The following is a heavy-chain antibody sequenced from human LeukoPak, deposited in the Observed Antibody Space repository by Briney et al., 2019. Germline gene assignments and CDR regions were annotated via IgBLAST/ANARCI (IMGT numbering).Heavy chain of an antibody. J-gene: IGHJ4*02. CDR3: DRRYSGYDARQYYFDY. Sequence: SQTLSLTCTVSGGSISSGNYYWSWIRQPPGKGLEWIGYIYNSGSTYYNPSLKSRVTISVDTSKNQFSLKLSSVTAADTAVYYCDRRYSGYDARQYYFDYWGQGTPVTVSS. CDR2: IYNSGST. V-gene: IGHV4-30-4*01. D-gene: IGHD5-12*01. CDR1: GGSISSGNYY.